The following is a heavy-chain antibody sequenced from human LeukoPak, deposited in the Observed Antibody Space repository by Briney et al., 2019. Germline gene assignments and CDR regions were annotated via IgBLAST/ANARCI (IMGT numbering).Heavy chain of an antibody. D-gene: IGHD3-22*01. CDR2: INSDGSTT. CDR1: GFTFSSYW. J-gene: IGHJ4*02. CDR3: TNPGRFGTSGYYPFDY. V-gene: IGHV3-74*01. Sequence: GGSLRLSCVASGFTFSSYWMHWVRQAPGKGLEWVSHINSDGSTTTYADSVKGRFTISRDNAKNTLYLQMNSLRVEDTAVYYCTNPGRFGTSGYYPFDYWGQGTLVTVSS.